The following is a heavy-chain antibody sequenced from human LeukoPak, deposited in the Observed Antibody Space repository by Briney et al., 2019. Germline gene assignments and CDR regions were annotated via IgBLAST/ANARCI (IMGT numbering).Heavy chain of an antibody. Sequence: PSETLSLTCAVYGGSFSGYYWSWIRQPPGKGLEWIGEINHSGSTNYNPSLKSRVTISVDTSKNQFSLKLSSVTAADTAVYFCARQADFGGVIVSSWFDPRGEGAQVTVSS. CDR1: GGSFSGYY. CDR2: INHSGST. D-gene: IGHD3-16*02. V-gene: IGHV4-34*01. CDR3: ARQADFGGVIVSSWFDP. J-gene: IGHJ5*02.